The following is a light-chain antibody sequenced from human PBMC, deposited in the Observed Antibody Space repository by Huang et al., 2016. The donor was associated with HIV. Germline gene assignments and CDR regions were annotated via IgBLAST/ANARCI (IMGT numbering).Light chain of an antibody. CDR1: QSVSST. V-gene: IGKV3-15*01. CDR3: QQYNMWPPEVT. CDR2: GAS. Sequence: DIVMTQSPATLSVSPGERATLSCRASQSVSSTLAWYQHKPGQAPRLLIYGASTRATGVPARFSGSGSGTYFTLTISSLQSEDFALYYCQQYNMWPPEVTFGPGTKVDVK. J-gene: IGKJ3*01.